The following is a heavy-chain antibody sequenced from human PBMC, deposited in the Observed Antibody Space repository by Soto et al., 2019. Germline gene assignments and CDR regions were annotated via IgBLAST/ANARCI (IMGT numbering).Heavy chain of an antibody. CDR2: VKSDGTIT. CDR3: ARDIDVTIFGVVILPQGMDV. J-gene: IGHJ6*02. D-gene: IGHD3-3*01. V-gene: IGHV3-74*03. CDR1: EFTFSSHW. Sequence: VGSLRHSCRAAEFTFSSHWMHRVRQAPGKGLVWVARVKSDGTITTYEDSVKGRFTISRDNSKNTLYLQMNSLRAEDTAVYYCARDIDVTIFGVVILPQGMDVWGQGTTVTVSS.